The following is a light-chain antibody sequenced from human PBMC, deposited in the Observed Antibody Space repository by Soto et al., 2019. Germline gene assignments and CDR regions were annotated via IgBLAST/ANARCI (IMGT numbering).Light chain of an antibody. J-gene: IGKJ1*01. CDR3: QQYKSYST. V-gene: IGKV1-5*03. CDR2: KAS. Sequence: DIQMTQSPSTLSASVGDTVTITCRASQSISSWLAWYQQKPGKAPKLLIYKASSLESGVPSRFSGSGSGTEFTLTISSLQPDDFATYYRQQYKSYSTFGQGTKVEIK. CDR1: QSISSW.